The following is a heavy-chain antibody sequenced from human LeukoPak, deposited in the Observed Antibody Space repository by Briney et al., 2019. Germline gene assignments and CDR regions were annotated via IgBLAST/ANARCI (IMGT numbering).Heavy chain of an antibody. J-gene: IGHJ5*02. CDR2: IRSKANSYAT. D-gene: IGHD4-17*01. CDR3: TRPSVYGDPRGAFDP. Sequence: GGSLKLSCAASGFTFSGSAMHWVRQASGKGLEWVGRIRSKANSYATAYAASVKGRFTISRDDSKNTAYLQMNSLKTEDTAVYYCTRPSVYGDPRGAFDPWGQGALVTVSS. V-gene: IGHV3-73*01. CDR1: GFTFSGSA.